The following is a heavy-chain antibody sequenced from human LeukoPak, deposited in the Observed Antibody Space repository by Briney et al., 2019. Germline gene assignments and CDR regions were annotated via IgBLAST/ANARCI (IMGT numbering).Heavy chain of an antibody. Sequence: GRSLRLSCAASRFTFDDYDMHWVRQAPGKGLEWVSGISWNSGDIGYADSVRGRFTISRDNAKNSLYLQMNSLRAEDTALYYCAKGRGYDSSGYLDYWGQGTLVIVSS. CDR3: AKGRGYDSSGYLDY. CDR2: ISWNSGDI. CDR1: RFTFDDYD. V-gene: IGHV3-9*01. J-gene: IGHJ4*02. D-gene: IGHD3-22*01.